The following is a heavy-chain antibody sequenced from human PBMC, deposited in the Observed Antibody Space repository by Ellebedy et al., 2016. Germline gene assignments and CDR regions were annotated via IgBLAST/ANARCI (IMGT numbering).Heavy chain of an antibody. CDR3: ATIWSSSAGDF. J-gene: IGHJ4*02. Sequence: ASVKVSXXASGYTFTSYGINWVRQAPGQGLEWVGWMNPSSSDTNYAQKFQGRVTMTRNASISTAYVELSNLRSDDTAVYYCATIWSSSAGDFWGQGTLVTVSS. CDR2: MNPSSSDT. D-gene: IGHD3-3*01. CDR1: GYTFTSYG. V-gene: IGHV1-8*01.